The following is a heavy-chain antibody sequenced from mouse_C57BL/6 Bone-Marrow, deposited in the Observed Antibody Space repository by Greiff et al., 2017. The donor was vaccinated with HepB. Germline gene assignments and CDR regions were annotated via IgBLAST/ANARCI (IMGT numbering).Heavy chain of an antibody. D-gene: IGHD3-1*01. J-gene: IGHJ2*01. CDR3: TTRSLSYYFDY. CDR2: IDPENGDT. Sequence: VQLKQSGAELVRPGASVKLSCTASGFNIKDDYMHWVKQRPEQGLEWIGWIDPENGDTEYAPKFQGKATITADTSSNTAYLQLSSLTSEDTAVYYCTTRSLSYYFDYWGQGTTLTVSS. CDR1: GFNIKDDY. V-gene: IGHV14-4*01.